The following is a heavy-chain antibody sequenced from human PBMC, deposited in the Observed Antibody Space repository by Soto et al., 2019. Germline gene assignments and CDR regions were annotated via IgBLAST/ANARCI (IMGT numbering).Heavy chain of an antibody. D-gene: IGHD3-22*01. J-gene: IGHJ4*02. CDR3: AKSPGMYYYDSSGYYHYDY. CDR1: GFTFSSYA. V-gene: IGHV3-23*01. CDR2: FSGSGVST. Sequence: PGGSLRLSCAASGFTFSSYAMSWVRKAPEKGLEWVSVFSGSGVSTYYADSVKGRFTISRDNSKNTLFLQMNSLRAEDTAVFYCAKSPGMYYYDSSGYYHYDYWGQGTLVTVSS.